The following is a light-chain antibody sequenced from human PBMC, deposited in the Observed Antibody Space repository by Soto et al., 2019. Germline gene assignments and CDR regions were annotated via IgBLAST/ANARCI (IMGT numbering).Light chain of an antibody. Sequence: EIVVAQSPATLSLSPGERATLSCRASQSVGTYLAWYRQKPGQAPRLLIYDASNRATGIPARFSGSGSGTDFTLTISSLEPEDFAVYYCQQYNNWPPLTFGGGTKVEIE. V-gene: IGKV3-11*01. CDR3: QQYNNWPPLT. CDR2: DAS. CDR1: QSVGTY. J-gene: IGKJ4*01.